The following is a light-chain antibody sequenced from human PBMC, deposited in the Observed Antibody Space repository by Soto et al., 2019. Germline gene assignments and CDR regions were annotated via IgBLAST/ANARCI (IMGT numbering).Light chain of an antibody. CDR3: QHLNSYPLA. Sequence: IQLTQSPSSLSASVGDRVTITCRASQGISSYLTWYQQKPGKAPKLLIYAASTLHIGVPSKFSVSGSGTAFTLTISSLQPEDFATYYGQHLNSYPLACGGGTKVEIK. CDR1: QGISSY. V-gene: IGKV1-9*01. J-gene: IGKJ4*01. CDR2: AAS.